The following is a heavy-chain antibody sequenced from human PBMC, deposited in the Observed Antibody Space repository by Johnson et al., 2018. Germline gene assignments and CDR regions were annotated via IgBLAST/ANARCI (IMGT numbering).Heavy chain of an antibody. CDR1: GFTFSSYG. J-gene: IGHJ6*02. V-gene: IGHV3-30*18. CDR2: ISYAGSNK. D-gene: IGHD2-2*01. Sequence: QVQLVQSGGGVVQPGRSLRLSCAASGFTFSSYGMHWVRQAPGKGLEWVAVISYAGSNKYYADSVKGRFTISRDNSKNKLYLQMNSLRAGDTAVYYCAKDLRYCSSTSCSYYYYGMDVGGQGTTVTVSS. CDR3: AKDLRYCSSTSCSYYYYGMDV.